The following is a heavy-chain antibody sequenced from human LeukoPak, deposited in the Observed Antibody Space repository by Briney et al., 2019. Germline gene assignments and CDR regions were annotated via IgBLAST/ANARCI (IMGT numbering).Heavy chain of an antibody. CDR1: GGSFSGYY. J-gene: IGHJ6*03. D-gene: IGHD6-13*01. CDR2: INHSGST. Sequence: SETLSLTCAVYGGSFSGYYWSWIRQPPGKGLEWIGEINHSGSTNYNPSLKSRVTISVDTSKNKFSLKLSSVTAADTAVYYCARVVAAAGRYYYYYMDVWGKGTTVTVSS. V-gene: IGHV4-34*01. CDR3: ARVVAAAGRYYYYYMDV.